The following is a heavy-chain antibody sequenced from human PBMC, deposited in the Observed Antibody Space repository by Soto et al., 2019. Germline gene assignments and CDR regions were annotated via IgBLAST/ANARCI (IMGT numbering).Heavy chain of an antibody. Sequence: SETLSLTCTVSGGSISSYDWSWIRQPPGKGLEWIGYIYYSGSTNYNPSLKSRVTISVDTSKNQFSLKLSSVTAADTAVYYCARQGIDYDILTGLQKYYFDYWGQGTLVTVSS. CDR3: ARQGIDYDILTGLQKYYFDY. CDR1: GGSISSYD. V-gene: IGHV4-59*08. CDR2: IYYSGST. D-gene: IGHD3-9*01. J-gene: IGHJ4*02.